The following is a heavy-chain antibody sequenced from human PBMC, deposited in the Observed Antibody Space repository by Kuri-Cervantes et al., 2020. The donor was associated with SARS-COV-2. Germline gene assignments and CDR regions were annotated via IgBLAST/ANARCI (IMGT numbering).Heavy chain of an antibody. V-gene: IGHV3-33*08. CDR3: ARGGYCSGGSCYSVYYYYYYGMDV. J-gene: IGHJ6*02. CDR1: GFTFSSYG. D-gene: IGHD2-15*01. CDR2: IWYDGSNK. Sequence: GESLKISCAASGFTFSSYGMHWVRQAPGKGLEWVAVIWYDGSNKYYADSVKGRFTISRDNAKNSLYLQMNSLRAEDTAVYYCARGGYCSGGSCYSVYYYYYYGMDVWGQGTTVTVSS.